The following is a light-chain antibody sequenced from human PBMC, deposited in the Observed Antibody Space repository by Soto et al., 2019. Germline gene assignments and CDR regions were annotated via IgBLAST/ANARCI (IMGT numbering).Light chain of an antibody. Sequence: QSALTQPASVSGSPGQSITISCTGTSSDVGGYNYVSWYQQHPGKAPKLMIYEVSNWPSGVSNRFSGSKSGNTASLTISGLQAEDEADYYCSSYTSSSRLVFGTGTKLTVL. CDR3: SSYTSSSRLV. CDR2: EVS. J-gene: IGLJ1*01. V-gene: IGLV2-14*01. CDR1: SSDVGGYNY.